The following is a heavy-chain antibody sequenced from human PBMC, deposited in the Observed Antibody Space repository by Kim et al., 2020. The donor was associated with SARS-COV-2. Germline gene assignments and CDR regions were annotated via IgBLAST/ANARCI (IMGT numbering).Heavy chain of an antibody. CDR3: ARYLSPTFGGVISQGDRITMIPTEDGMDV. CDR2: IYYSGST. J-gene: IGHJ6*02. Sequence: SETLSLTCTVSGGSISSGGYYWSWIRQHPGKGLEWIGYIYYSGSTYYNPSLKSRVTISVDTSKNQFSLKLSSVTAADTAVYYCARYLSPTFGGVISQGDRITMIPTEDGMDVWGQGTTVTVSS. CDR1: GGSISSGGYY. V-gene: IGHV4-31*03. D-gene: IGHD3-16*02.